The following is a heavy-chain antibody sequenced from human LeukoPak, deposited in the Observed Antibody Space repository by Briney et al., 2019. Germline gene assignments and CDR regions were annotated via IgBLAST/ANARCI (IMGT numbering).Heavy chain of an antibody. CDR3: ARERLVRGRWFDP. D-gene: IGHD6-19*01. CDR2: INPSGGST. CDR1: GYTFTSYY. Sequence: ASVKVSCKASGYTFTSYYMHWVRQAPGQGLEWMGIINPSGGSTSYAQKFQGRVTMTRDMSTSTVYMELSSLRSEDTAVYYCARERLVRGRWFDPWGKGTTVTVSS. J-gene: IGHJ6*04. V-gene: IGHV1-46*01.